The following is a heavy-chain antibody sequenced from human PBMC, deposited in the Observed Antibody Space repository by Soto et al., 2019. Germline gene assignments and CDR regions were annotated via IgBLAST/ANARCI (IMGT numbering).Heavy chain of an antibody. Sequence: GASVKVSCKASGYTFTGYYMHWVRQAPGQGLEWMGWINPNSGGTNYAQKFQGRVTMTRDTSISTAYMELSRLRSDDTAVYYCARRHYDYVWGSYRINWFDPWGQGTLVTVSS. J-gene: IGHJ5*02. D-gene: IGHD3-16*02. CDR2: INPNSGGT. V-gene: IGHV1-2*02. CDR1: GYTFTGYY. CDR3: ARRHYDYVWGSYRINWFDP.